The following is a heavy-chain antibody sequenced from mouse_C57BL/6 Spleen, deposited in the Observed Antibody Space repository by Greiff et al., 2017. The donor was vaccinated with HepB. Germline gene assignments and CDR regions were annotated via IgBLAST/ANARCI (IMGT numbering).Heavy chain of an antibody. CDR2: ISYDGSN. Sequence: ESGPGLVKPSQSLSLTCSVTGYSITSGYYWNWIRQFPGNKLEWMGYISYDGSNNYNPSLKNRISITRDTSKNQFFLKLNSVTTEDTATYYCARSGTDPAWFAYWGQGTLVTVSA. CDR1: GYSITSGYY. D-gene: IGHD3-3*01. CDR3: ARSGTDPAWFAY. V-gene: IGHV3-6*01. J-gene: IGHJ3*01.